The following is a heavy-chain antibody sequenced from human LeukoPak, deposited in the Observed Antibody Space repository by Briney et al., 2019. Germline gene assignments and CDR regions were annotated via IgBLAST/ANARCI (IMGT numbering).Heavy chain of an antibody. D-gene: IGHD6-6*01. V-gene: IGHV3-48*01. J-gene: IGHJ4*02. CDR1: GFTLSDFG. CDR3: ARGGASRPDY. CDR2: ISSNSRTV. Sequence: GGSLRLSCAVSGFTLSDFGMNWVRQAPGKGLQWVSYISSNSRTVDYADSVKGRFTISRDNAKNSLYLQMNTLRAEDTAVYYCARGGASRPDYWGRGALVSVSS.